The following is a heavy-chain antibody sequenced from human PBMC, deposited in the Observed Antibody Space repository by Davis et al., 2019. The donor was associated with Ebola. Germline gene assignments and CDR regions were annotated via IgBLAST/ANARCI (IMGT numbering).Heavy chain of an antibody. CDR1: GFTFSSYG. D-gene: IGHD4-17*01. Sequence: GESLKISCAASGFTFSSYGMHWVRQSPGKGLVWVSRISIDGSHTNYADSVKGRFTISRDNTKNTLYLQMNSLRGEDTAVYYCTNVDYPDSYWGQGTLVTVSS. CDR2: ISIDGSHT. V-gene: IGHV3-74*01. J-gene: IGHJ4*02. CDR3: TNVDYPDSY.